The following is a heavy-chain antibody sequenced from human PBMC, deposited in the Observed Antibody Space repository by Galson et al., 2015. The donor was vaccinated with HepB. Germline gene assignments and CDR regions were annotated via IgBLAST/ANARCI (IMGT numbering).Heavy chain of an antibody. J-gene: IGHJ6*02. V-gene: IGHV3-23*01. D-gene: IGHD3-16*01. Sequence: SLRLSCAASGFTFSSYAMSWVRQAPGKGLEWVSAISGSGGSTYYADSVKGRFTISRDNSKNTLYLQMNSLRAEDTAVYYCARAVGYYYYGMDVWGQGPTVTVAS. CDR2: ISGSGGST. CDR3: ARAVGYYYYGMDV. CDR1: GFTFSSYA.